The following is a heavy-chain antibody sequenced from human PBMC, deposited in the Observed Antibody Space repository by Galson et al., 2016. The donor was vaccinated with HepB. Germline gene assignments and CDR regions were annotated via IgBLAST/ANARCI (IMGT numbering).Heavy chain of an antibody. D-gene: IGHD6-19*01. CDR2: ISRSGDVT. V-gene: IGHV3-23*01. J-gene: IGHJ6*02. CDR3: AKDRGLGYGMDV. CDR1: GFSFNDYA. Sequence: SLRLSCAGSGFSFNDYAMNWVRQAPGKGLEWVSGISRSGDVTYYADSVKGRFRISRDNARSTVYLQMNSLRVEDTAVYYCAKDRGLGYGMDVWGQGTTVTVSS.